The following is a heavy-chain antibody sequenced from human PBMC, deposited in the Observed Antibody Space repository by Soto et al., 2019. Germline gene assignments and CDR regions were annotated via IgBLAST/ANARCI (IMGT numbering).Heavy chain of an antibody. CDR2: IYTSGST. D-gene: IGHD3-3*01. CDR1: GGSISSYY. Sequence: QVQLQESGPGLVKPSETLSLTCTVSGGSISSYYWSWIRQPAGKGLEWIGRIYTSGSTNYNPSLRSRGTMSVDTSKNQFALKLSSVTAADTAVYYCARDMGPSVRFLEWLPNGLAKYGMDVWGQGTTVTVSS. V-gene: IGHV4-4*07. J-gene: IGHJ6*02. CDR3: ARDMGPSVRFLEWLPNGLAKYGMDV.